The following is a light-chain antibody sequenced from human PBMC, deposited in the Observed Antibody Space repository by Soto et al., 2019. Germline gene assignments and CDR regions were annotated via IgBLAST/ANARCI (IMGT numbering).Light chain of an antibody. V-gene: IGLV2-23*02. Sequence: QSALAQPASVSGSPGQSITISCTGTSSDVENYNLVSWYQQHPGKAPQLMIYEVSKRPSGVSNRFSGSKSGNTASLTISGLQADDEADYYCCSYAGSRGVVFGGGTKLTVL. CDR3: CSYAGSRGVV. J-gene: IGLJ2*01. CDR1: SSDVENYNL. CDR2: EVS.